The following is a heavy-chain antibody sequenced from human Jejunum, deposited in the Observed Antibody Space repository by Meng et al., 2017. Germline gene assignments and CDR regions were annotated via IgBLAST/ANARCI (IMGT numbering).Heavy chain of an antibody. V-gene: IGHV3-11*01. Sequence: QVRLVEAGGALFKPVGSLRFCCVTFGFRFSADRQAWIRQVPWKGLEWISYSSVGGSIIYYADSVKGRFTISRDDAKNSVYLQMNSLRAEDTAVYYCARDGRHRRFDSWGQGTLVTVSS. D-gene: IGHD1-26*01. CDR2: SSVGGSII. J-gene: IGHJ5*01. CDR3: ARDGRHRRFDS. CDR1: GFRFSADR.